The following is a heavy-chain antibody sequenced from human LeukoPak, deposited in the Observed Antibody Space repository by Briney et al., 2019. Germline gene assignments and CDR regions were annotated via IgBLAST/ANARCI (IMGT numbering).Heavy chain of an antibody. CDR2: ISGGGDNT. J-gene: IGHJ4*02. V-gene: IGHV3-23*01. D-gene: IGHD3-10*01. CDR1: GLTFRGYA. Sequence: PGESLRLSCAASGLTFRGYAMSWVRQAPGKGLEWVSGISGGGDNTHYADSVKGRFTISRDNSWNTLYLQMNSLRVEDTAVYYCAKDRGFLLDTGQLEYWGQGTLVTVSS. CDR3: AKDRGFLLDTGQLEY.